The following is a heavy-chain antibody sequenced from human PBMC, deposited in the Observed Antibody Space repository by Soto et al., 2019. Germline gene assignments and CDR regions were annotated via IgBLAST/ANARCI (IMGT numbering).Heavy chain of an antibody. CDR1: GFTFSSYA. D-gene: IGHD3-10*01. J-gene: IGHJ4*02. CDR3: AKHGRYITMVRGVIINEFDY. V-gene: IGHV3-23*01. CDR2: ISGSGGST. Sequence: GGSLRLSCAASGFTFSSYAMSWVRQAPGKGLEWVSAISGSGGSTYYADSVKGRFTISRDNSKNTLYLQMNSLRAEDTAVYYGAKHGRYITMVRGVIINEFDYWGQGTLVTVSS.